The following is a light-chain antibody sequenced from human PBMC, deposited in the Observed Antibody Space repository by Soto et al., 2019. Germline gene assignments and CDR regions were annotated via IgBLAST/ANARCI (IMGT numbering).Light chain of an antibody. CDR1: TGAVTSGHY. Sequence: QAVVTQEPSLTVSPGGTGTLTCGSSTGAVTSGHYPYWFQQKPGQAPRTLIYDISNKHSWTPARFSGSLLGGKAALTLSGAQPQDEADYYCLLAYSGDREVFGGGTKLTVL. J-gene: IGLJ2*01. CDR3: LLAYSGDREV. V-gene: IGLV7-46*01. CDR2: DIS.